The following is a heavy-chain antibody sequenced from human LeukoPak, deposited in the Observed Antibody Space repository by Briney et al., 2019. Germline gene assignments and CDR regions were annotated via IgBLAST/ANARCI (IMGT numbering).Heavy chain of an antibody. V-gene: IGHV3-72*01. Sequence: GGSLRLSCAASGFTFSSYSMNWVRQAPGKGLEWVGHSRNKANSYTTEYAASVKGRFTISRDDSQKSVYLQMNSLKTEDTAVYYCARVGPPGSHTFDIWGQGTMVTVSS. CDR3: ARVGPPGSHTFDI. J-gene: IGHJ3*02. CDR2: SRNKANSYTT. CDR1: GFTFSSYS.